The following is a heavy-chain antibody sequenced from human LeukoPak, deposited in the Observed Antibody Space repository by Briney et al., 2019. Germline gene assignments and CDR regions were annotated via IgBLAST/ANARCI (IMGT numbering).Heavy chain of an antibody. CDR1: GYTFTGYY. V-gene: IGHV1-2*02. CDR2: INPNSGGT. Sequence: ASVKVSCKASGYTFTGYYMHWVRQAPGQGLEWMGWINPNSGGTNYAQKFQGRVTMTRDTSISTAYMELSRLRSDDTAVYYCARRRMAARSLDYWGQGTLVTVSS. D-gene: IGHD6-6*01. J-gene: IGHJ4*02. CDR3: ARRRMAARSLDY.